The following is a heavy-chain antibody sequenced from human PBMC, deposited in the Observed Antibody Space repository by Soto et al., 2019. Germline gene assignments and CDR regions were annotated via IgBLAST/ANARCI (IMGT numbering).Heavy chain of an antibody. V-gene: IGHV4-61*01. J-gene: IGHJ3*02. Sequence: SETLSLTCTVSGGSVSSGSYYWSWIRQPPGKGLEWIGYIYYSGSTNYNPSLKSRVTISVDTSKNQYSLELSSVTAADTAVYYCARDRYGDYGDAFDIWGQGTRVTVSS. CDR3: ARDRYGDYGDAFDI. D-gene: IGHD4-17*01. CDR1: GGSVSSGSYY. CDR2: IYYSGST.